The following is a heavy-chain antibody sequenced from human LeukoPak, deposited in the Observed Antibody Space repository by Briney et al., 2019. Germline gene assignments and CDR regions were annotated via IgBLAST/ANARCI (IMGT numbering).Heavy chain of an antibody. CDR3: AAVPAAIWDIPFDY. CDR2: IYYSGST. D-gene: IGHD2-2*02. J-gene: IGHJ4*02. CDR1: GGSISSYY. Sequence: SETLSLTCTVSGGSISSYYWSWIRQPPGKGLGWIGYIYYSGSTNYNPSLKSRVTISVDTSKNQFSLKLSSVTAADTAVYYCAAVPAAIWDIPFDYWGQGTLVTVSS. V-gene: IGHV4-59*12.